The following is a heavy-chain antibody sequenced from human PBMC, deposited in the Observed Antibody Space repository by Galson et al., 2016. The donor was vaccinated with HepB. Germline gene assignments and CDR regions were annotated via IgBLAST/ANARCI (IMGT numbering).Heavy chain of an antibody. V-gene: IGHV4-59*01. CDR3: ARDASMADPAFDS. Sequence: SETLSLTCTVSGGSISTYYWSWIRQPPGKGLEWIGYIYYSGSTNYNPSLKSRVTISVDTSKNQFTLRLTSVTAADTAVYSFARDASMADPAFDSWGQGTLVTVSS. CDR2: IYYSGST. J-gene: IGHJ4*02. D-gene: IGHD5-24*01. CDR1: GGSISTYY.